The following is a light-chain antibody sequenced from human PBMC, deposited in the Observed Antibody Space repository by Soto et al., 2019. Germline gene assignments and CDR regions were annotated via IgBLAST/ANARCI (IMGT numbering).Light chain of an antibody. CDR3: SSYAGSNNCDVV. J-gene: IGLJ2*01. CDR1: SSEVGGSNY. CDR2: EVS. Sequence: QSALTQPPSASGSPGQSVTISCTGTSSEVGGSNYVSWYQQHPGKAPKLMIYEVSKRSSGVPDRYSGSKSGNTASLTVSGLQAEDEAEYDCSSYAGSNNCDVVFGGGTKLTVL. V-gene: IGLV2-8*01.